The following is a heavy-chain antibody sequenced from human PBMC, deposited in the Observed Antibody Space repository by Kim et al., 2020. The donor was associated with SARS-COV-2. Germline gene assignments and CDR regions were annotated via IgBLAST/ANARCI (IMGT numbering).Heavy chain of an antibody. Sequence: SETLSLTCAVYGGSFSGYYWSWIRQPPGKGLEWIGEINHSGSTNYNPSLKSRVTISVDTSKNQFSLKLCSVTAADTAVYYCARDGGVAAGLLYYYYGMDVWGQGTTVTVSS. V-gene: IGHV4-34*01. D-gene: IGHD6-13*01. J-gene: IGHJ6*02. CDR2: INHSGST. CDR3: ARDGGVAAGLLYYYYGMDV. CDR1: GGSFSGYY.